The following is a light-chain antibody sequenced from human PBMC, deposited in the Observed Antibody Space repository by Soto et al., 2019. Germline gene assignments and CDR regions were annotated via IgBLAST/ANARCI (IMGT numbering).Light chain of an antibody. J-gene: IGLJ1*01. CDR1: SSDVGAYDL. V-gene: IGLV2-14*01. CDR3: SSYTSSSTPYV. CDR2: DVS. Sequence: QSALSQPASVSGSPGQSVTISCTGTSSDVGAYDLACWYQQHPGKAPKLMIYDVSNRPSGVSNRFSGSKSGNTASLTISGLQAEDEADYYCSSYTSSSTPYVFGTGTKVTVL.